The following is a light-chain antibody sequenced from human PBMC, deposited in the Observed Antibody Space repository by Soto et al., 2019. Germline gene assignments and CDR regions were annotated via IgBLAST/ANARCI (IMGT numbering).Light chain of an antibody. J-gene: IGKJ1*01. V-gene: IGKV3-15*01. CDR1: QSVGNS. Sequence: EIVMTQSAATLSVSPGERATHSCRASQSVGNSLAWYQLKPGQGPRLLIYGASTGATGIPARFSGSGSGTEFTLTISSLQSEDFAVYYCLQYNNWPRTFGQGTKVEIK. CDR3: LQYNNWPRT. CDR2: GAS.